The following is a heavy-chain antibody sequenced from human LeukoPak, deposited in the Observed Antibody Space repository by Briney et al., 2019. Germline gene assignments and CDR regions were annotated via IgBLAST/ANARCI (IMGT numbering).Heavy chain of an antibody. CDR2: ISGSGSIT. D-gene: IGHD2-15*01. J-gene: IGHJ4*02. CDR3: VKGRGVAVVAATPVDY. V-gene: IGHV3-23*01. Sequence: GGSLRLSCAASGFTFSGYAMSWVRQAPGKGLEWVSSISGSGSITYYADSVKGRFTISRDNSKNTLFLQMNSLRAEDTALYYCVKGRGVAVVAATPVDYWGQGTLVTVSS. CDR1: GFTFSGYA.